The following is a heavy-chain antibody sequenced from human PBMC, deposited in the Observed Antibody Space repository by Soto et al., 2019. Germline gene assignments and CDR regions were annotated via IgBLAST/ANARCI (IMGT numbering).Heavy chain of an antibody. CDR1: GFTFGSSG. CDR2: ISYNGVNK. CDR3: TKAAWCSPTNCYSAASDY. Sequence: QVKLVESGGGVVQPGKSLRLSCKVSGFTFGSSGMHGVRQAPGKWLEWVAVISYNGVNKKYADSVKGRFTISRDDSRNTVDLQMNTLRPEDTAVYYCTKAAWCSPTNCYSAASDYWGQGTLVTVSS. V-gene: IGHV3-30*18. J-gene: IGHJ4*02. D-gene: IGHD2-21*02.